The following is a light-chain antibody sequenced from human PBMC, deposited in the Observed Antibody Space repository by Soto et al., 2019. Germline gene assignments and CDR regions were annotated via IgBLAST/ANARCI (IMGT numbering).Light chain of an antibody. CDR2: SAS. Sequence: DIQMTQSPSSMSASVGDRVTITCRASQSISSYVNWYQQKPGKAPNLLIYSASTLQSGVPSRFTGGESGTDFSLTINSLEPEDFATYICQQIYSTPWTFGQGTKVEI. J-gene: IGKJ1*01. CDR1: QSISSY. V-gene: IGKV1-39*01. CDR3: QQIYSTPWT.